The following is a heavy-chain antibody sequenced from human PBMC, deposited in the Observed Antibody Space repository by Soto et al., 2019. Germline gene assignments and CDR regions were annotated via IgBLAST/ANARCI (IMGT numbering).Heavy chain of an antibody. CDR1: GFTFSDYY. Sequence: GGSLRLSCAASGFTFSDYYMSWIRRAPGKGLEWVSYISSSVSTIYYADSVKGRFTISRDNAKNSLYLQMNSLRAEDTAVYYCARDFGRYCSSTSCYNDYYYYGMYVWGQGTTVTVSS. D-gene: IGHD2-2*02. J-gene: IGHJ6*02. CDR2: ISSSVSTI. V-gene: IGHV3-11*01. CDR3: ARDFGRYCSSTSCYNDYYYYGMYV.